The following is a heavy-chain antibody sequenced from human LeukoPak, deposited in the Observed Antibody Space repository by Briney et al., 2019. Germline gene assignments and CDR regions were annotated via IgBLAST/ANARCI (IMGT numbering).Heavy chain of an antibody. V-gene: IGHV1-2*02. CDR3: ARGAYLGGGDY. Sequence: ASVKVSCKSSGYTFTDYYMHWVRQAPGQGLEWMGWINPKSGGTNYAQNFQGRVTMTRNTSISTAYMELSSLRSEDTAVYYCARGAYLGGGDYWGQGTLVTVSS. J-gene: IGHJ4*02. CDR2: INPKSGGT. CDR1: GYTFTDYY. D-gene: IGHD2-15*01.